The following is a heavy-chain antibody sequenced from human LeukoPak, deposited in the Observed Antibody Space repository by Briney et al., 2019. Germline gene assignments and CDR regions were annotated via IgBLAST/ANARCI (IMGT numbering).Heavy chain of an antibody. CDR1: GYTFTSYD. CDR2: IIPILGIA. D-gene: IGHD5-24*01. V-gene: IGHV1-69*04. J-gene: IGHJ4*02. CDR3: AREEAGDGYNSQRLDY. Sequence: SVKVSCKASGYTFTSYDINWVRQATGQGLEWMGRIIPILGIANYAQKFQGRVTITADKSTSTAYMELSSLRSEDTAVYYCAREEAGDGYNSQRLDYWGQGTLVTVSS.